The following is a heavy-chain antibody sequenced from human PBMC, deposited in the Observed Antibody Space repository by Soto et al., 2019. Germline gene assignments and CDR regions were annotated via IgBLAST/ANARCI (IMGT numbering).Heavy chain of an antibody. V-gene: IGHV1-18*01. CDR3: ARDPPTIASAGREDS. CDR2: ISAYKGNT. J-gene: IGHJ4*02. Sequence: ASVKVSCKASGYTFTSYGISWVRQAPGQGLEWMGWISAYKGNTNYAQKLQGRVTMTTDTSTSTAYMELRSLRSDDTAVYYCARDPPTIASAGREDSWGQGTLVTVSS. CDR1: GYTFTSYG. D-gene: IGHD6-13*01.